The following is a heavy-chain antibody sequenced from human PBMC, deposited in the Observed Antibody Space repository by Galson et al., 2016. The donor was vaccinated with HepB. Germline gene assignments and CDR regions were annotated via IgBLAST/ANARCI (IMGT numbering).Heavy chain of an antibody. CDR2: ISAYNGNT. J-gene: IGHJ4*02. D-gene: IGHD3-3*01. Sequence: SVKVSCKASGYTLINYGISWVRQAPGQGLEWMGWISAYNGNTNYVQKLQGRVTLTTDTSTSTAYMELRCLRSDDTAVYYCARDTYYDFWSGYFIDYWGQGTLVTVSS. V-gene: IGHV1-18*01. CDR1: GYTLINYG. CDR3: ARDTYYDFWSGYFIDY.